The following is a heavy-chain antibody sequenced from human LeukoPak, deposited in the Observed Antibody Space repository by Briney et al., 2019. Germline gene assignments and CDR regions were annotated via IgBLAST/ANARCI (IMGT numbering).Heavy chain of an antibody. D-gene: IGHD1-1*01. CDR1: GYTFTSYA. CDR3: ARDTGTTGKAYYFDY. J-gene: IGHJ4*02. CDR2: INAGNGNT. Sequence: ASVKVSCKASGYTFTSYAMHWVRQAPGQRLEWMGWINAGNGNTKYSQKFQGRVTITRDTSASTAYMELSSLRSEDTAVYYCARDTGTTGKAYYFDYWGQGTLVTVSS. V-gene: IGHV1-3*01.